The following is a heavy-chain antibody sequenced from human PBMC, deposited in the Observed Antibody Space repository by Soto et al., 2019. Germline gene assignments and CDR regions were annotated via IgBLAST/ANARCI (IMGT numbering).Heavy chain of an antibody. Sequence: QVQLVQSGAEVKKPGASVKVSCRASGCTFTSCDINWLRHASGRGLEWIGWMNPANGNTHYGQKFQGRVTMTSDISASTAYMELSSLTSEDTAIYYCARIVGRPSNYYGVDVWGQGTTVTVS. J-gene: IGHJ6*02. CDR3: ARIVGRPSNYYGVDV. CDR1: GCTFTSCD. CDR2: MNPANGNT. D-gene: IGHD1-26*01. V-gene: IGHV1-8*01.